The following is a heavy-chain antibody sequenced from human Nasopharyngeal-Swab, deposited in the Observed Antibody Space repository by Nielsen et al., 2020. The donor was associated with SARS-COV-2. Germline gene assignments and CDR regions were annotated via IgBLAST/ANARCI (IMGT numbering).Heavy chain of an antibody. CDR2: ISDDGNNK. CDR3: ARDWRDDYDVLTGYYNLGDH. D-gene: IGHD3-9*01. CDR1: GFTFSNYG. Sequence: GESLKISCATSGFTFSNYGMHWVRQAPGKGLEWVAVISDDGNNKYYADSVKGRFTISRDNSKNTLYLHMASLRAEDTAVYFCARDWRDDYDVLTGYYNLGDHWGQGTLVTVSS. J-gene: IGHJ4*02. V-gene: IGHV3-30*19.